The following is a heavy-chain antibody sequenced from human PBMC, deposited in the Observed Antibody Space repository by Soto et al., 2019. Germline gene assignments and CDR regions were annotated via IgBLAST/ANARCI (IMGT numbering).Heavy chain of an antibody. Sequence: EVQLVESGGGLVQPGGSLRLSCEAYGFTFRNYDMHWVRQGTGKGLECVSGISDAGDPDYADSVEGRFTISRENAQNSFFLQMSSLRVGDPAVYYCARTDRDFYGVDVWGQGTTVIVSS. CDR3: ARTDRDFYGVDV. V-gene: IGHV3-13*05. CDR2: ISDAGDP. CDR1: GFTFRNYD. J-gene: IGHJ6*02.